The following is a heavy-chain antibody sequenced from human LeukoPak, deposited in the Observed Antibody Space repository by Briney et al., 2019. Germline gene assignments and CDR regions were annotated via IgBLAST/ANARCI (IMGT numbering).Heavy chain of an antibody. CDR2: IIPILGIA. CDR3: AREGSYGFGTDAFDI. D-gene: IGHD5-18*01. CDR1: GGTFSSYA. J-gene: IGHJ3*02. V-gene: IGHV1-69*04. Sequence: ASVKVSCKASGGTFSSYAISWVRQAPGQGLEWIGRIIPILGIANYAQKFQGRVTITADKSTSTAYMELSSLRSEDTAVYYCAREGSYGFGTDAFDIWGQGTMVTISS.